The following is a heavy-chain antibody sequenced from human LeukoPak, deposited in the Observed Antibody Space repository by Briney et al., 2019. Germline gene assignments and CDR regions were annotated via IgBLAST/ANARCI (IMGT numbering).Heavy chain of an antibody. J-gene: IGHJ5*02. V-gene: IGHV4-30-2*01. CDR2: IYHSGST. CDR1: GGSISSGGYY. CDR3: ARADTAYCSSTSCYHVFDP. D-gene: IGHD2-2*01. Sequence: PSETLSLTCTVSGGSISSGGYYWSWIRQPPGKGLEWVGYIYHSGSTYYNPSLKSRVTISVDRSKNQFSLKLSSLTAADTAVYYCARADTAYCSSTSCYHVFDPWGQGTLVTVSS.